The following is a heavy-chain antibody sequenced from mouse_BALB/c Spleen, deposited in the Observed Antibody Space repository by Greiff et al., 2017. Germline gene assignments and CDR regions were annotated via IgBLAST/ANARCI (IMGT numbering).Heavy chain of an antibody. V-gene: IGHV1-37*01. CDR1: GYSFTGYF. CDR3: GPIIYYYGSSYGWFAY. J-gene: IGHJ3*01. CDR2: INPYNGDT. Sequence: EVKLVESGPELVKPGASVKISCKASGYSFTGYFMNWVKQSHGKSLEWIGRINPYNGDTFYNQKFKGKATLTVDKSSSTAHMELLSLTSEDSAVYYCGPIIYYYGSSYGWFAYWGQGTLVTVSA. D-gene: IGHD1-1*01.